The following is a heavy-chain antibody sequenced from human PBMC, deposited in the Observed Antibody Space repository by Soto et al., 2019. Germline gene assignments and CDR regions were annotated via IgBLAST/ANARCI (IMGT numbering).Heavy chain of an antibody. D-gene: IGHD2-15*01. CDR1: GYRFTNYW. CDR2: IYPGDSDT. V-gene: IGHV5-51*01. CDR3: VRDSCSGNTCSQFDY. J-gene: IGHJ4*02. Sequence: PGESLKISCKGSGYRFTNYWIGWVRQMPGKGLEWMGIIYPGDSDTRYSPSFQGQVTISADKSINTAYLQWSSLKASDTAMYYCVRDSCSGNTCSQFDYCTQGTPVTVSS.